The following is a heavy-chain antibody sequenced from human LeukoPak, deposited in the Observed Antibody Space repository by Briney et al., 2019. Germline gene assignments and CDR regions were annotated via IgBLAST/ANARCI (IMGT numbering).Heavy chain of an antibody. Sequence: NPSETLSLTCTVSGGSISSYYWSWIRQPPGKGLEWIGYIYSSGSTNYNPSLKSRVTISVDTSKNQFSLKLSSVTAADTAVYYCARHVAYSSGWYVAFDYWGQGTLVTVSS. CDR1: GGSISSYY. J-gene: IGHJ4*02. D-gene: IGHD6-19*01. CDR2: IYSSGST. V-gene: IGHV4-59*08. CDR3: ARHVAYSSGWYVAFDY.